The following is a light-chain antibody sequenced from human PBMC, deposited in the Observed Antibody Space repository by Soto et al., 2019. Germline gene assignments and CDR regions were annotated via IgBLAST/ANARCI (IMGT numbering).Light chain of an antibody. Sequence: QSALTQPPSASGSPGQSVTISCTGTSSDVGGYNYVSWYQQHPGKAPKLMIYEVSKRPSGFPDRFSGSNSGNTDSLTVSGLQAEDEADYYCSSYAGSNLWVFGGGTKLTVL. CDR1: SSDVGGYNY. CDR2: EVS. CDR3: SSYAGSNLWV. J-gene: IGLJ3*02. V-gene: IGLV2-8*01.